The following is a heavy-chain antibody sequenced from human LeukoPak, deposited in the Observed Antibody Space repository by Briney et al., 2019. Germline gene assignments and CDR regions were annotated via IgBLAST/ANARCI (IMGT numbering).Heavy chain of an antibody. CDR1: GFTFSSYA. V-gene: IGHV3-23*01. J-gene: IGHJ5*02. Sequence: GGSLRLSCAASGFTFSSYAMSWVRQAPGKGLEWVSAISGSGGSTYYADSVKGRFTISKDNSKNTLYLQMNSLRAEDTAVYYCAKIGSSGYYYGKWFDPWGQGTLVTVSS. D-gene: IGHD3-22*01. CDR2: ISGSGGST. CDR3: AKIGSSGYYYGKWFDP.